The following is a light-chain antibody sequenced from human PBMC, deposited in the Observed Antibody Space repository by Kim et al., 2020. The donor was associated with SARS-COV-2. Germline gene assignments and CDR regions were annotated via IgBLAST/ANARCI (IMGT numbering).Light chain of an antibody. CDR2: DAS. CDR3: QQGNNWPLT. V-gene: IGKV3-11*01. Sequence: IVLTQSPATLSLSPGERATLSCRASQRVSSFLAWYQHKPGQAPRLLIHDASHRATGIPARFSGSGSGTDFTLTISSLEPEDFAVYYCQQGNNWPLTFGGGTKVEI. CDR1: QRVSSF. J-gene: IGKJ4*01.